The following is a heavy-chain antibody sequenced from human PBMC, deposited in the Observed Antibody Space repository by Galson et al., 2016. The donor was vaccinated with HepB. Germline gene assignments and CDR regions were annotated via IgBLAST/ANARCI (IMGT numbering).Heavy chain of an antibody. Sequence: SETLSLTCAVSGGSISYNYWWSWVRQPPGQGPEWIGQIYHSGISNYNPSLKSRVSISVDKSKNHFSLQLTSVTAADTAIYFCAKSRYSDTTGYFFPDFWGQGTLVTVSS. CDR2: IYHSGIS. D-gene: IGHD3-22*01. V-gene: IGHV4-4*02. CDR3: AKSRYSDTTGYFFPDF. CDR1: GGSISYNYW. J-gene: IGHJ4*02.